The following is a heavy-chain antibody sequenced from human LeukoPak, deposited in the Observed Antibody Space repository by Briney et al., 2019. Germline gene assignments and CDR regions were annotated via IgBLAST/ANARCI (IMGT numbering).Heavy chain of an antibody. V-gene: IGHV3-20*04. CDR1: GFSLKDFG. Sequence: GGSLRLSCIASGFSLKDFGMGWVRQVPGKGLEWVSGIAWNGGTTGYADSVKGRFTVSRDNGQNSLYLQMSSLRAEDTALYYCARISLTGYFSPLEFWGQGTLVTVSS. J-gene: IGHJ4*02. CDR3: ARISLTGYFSPLEF. D-gene: IGHD3-9*01. CDR2: IAWNGGTT.